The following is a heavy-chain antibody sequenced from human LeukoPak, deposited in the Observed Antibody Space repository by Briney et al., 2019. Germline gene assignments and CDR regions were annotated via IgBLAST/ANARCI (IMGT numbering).Heavy chain of an antibody. CDR2: ISAYNGNT. V-gene: IGHV1-18*01. J-gene: IGHJ5*02. CDR3: ARVSSRVRKYSSSWYMFDP. Sequence: ASVKVSCKASGYTFTSYGISWVRQAPGQGLEWMGWISAYNGNTNYAQKLQARVTMTTDTSTSTAYMELRSLRSDDTAVYYCARVSSRVRKYSSSWYMFDPWGQGTLVTVSS. D-gene: IGHD6-13*01. CDR1: GYTFTSYG.